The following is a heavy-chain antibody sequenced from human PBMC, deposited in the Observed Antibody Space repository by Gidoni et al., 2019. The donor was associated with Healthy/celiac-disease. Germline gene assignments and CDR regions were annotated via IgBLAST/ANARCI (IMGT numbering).Heavy chain of an antibody. J-gene: IGHJ3*02. Sequence: QVQLVQSGAEVKKPGASVKVSCKASGYTFTGYYLHWVRQAPGQGLEWMGWINPNSGGTNYAQKFQGRVTMTRDTSISTAYMELSRLRSDDTAVYYCARRGVRNTMIVVPAGDADAFDIWGQGTMVTVSS. CDR2: INPNSGGT. CDR1: GYTFTGYY. CDR3: ARRGVRNTMIVVPAGDADAFDI. D-gene: IGHD3-22*01. V-gene: IGHV1-2*02.